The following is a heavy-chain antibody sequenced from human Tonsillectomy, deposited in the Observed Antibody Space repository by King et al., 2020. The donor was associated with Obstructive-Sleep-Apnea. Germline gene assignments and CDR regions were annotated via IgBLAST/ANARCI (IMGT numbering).Heavy chain of an antibody. CDR3: ARGYDISTGYSGDS. CDR2: ISNTGTYM. CDR1: GFTFITYS. V-gene: IGHV3-21*01. J-gene: IGHJ5*01. D-gene: IGHD3-9*01. Sequence: EVQLVESAGGLVKPGGSLRLSCTASGFTFITYSMHWVRQAPRKGLEWVSSISNTGTYMYYADSVKGRFTISRDNAKNSLFLQMNSLRAEDTAVYYCARGYDISTGYSGDSWGQGTLVTVSS.